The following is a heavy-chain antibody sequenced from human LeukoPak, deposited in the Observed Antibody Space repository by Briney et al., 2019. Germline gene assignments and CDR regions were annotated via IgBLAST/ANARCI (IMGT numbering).Heavy chain of an antibody. V-gene: IGHV3-53*01. CDR2: TYSGGDT. Sequence: PGGSLRLSCAASGFTVSSNYMSWVRQAPGKGLEWVSVTYSGGDTYYADSVKGRFTISRDNSKNTLYLQMNSLRAEDTAVYYCARDLDGDYGDYRGQGTLVTVSS. J-gene: IGHJ4*02. CDR3: ARDLDGDYGDY. CDR1: GFTVSSNY. D-gene: IGHD4-17*01.